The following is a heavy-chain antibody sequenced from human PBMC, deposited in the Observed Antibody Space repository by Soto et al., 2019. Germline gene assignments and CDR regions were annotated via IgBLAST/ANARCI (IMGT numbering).Heavy chain of an antibody. CDR3: AIPVVDTHGMDV. CDR1: GYTFTTFW. V-gene: IGHV5-10-1*01. D-gene: IGHD2-15*01. CDR2: VDPRDSNT. J-gene: IGHJ6*02. Sequence: PGESLKISCQGSGYTFTTFWISWVRQMPGKGLEWMGRVDPRDSNTYYSPSFQGHVTISADKSISTAYLQWSSLKASDTAMYYCAIPVVDTHGMDVWGQGTTVTVSS.